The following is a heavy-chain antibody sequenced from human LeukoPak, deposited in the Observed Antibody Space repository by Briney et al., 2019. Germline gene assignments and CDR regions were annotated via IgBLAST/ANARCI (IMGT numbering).Heavy chain of an antibody. J-gene: IGHJ5*02. CDR3: ARGGSYYDFWSGYSSLNNWFDP. D-gene: IGHD3-3*01. V-gene: IGHV4-34*01. CDR1: GGSFSGYY. CDR2: INHSGST. Sequence: SETLSLTCAVYGGSFSGYYWSWIRQPPGKGLEWIGEINHSGSTNYNPSLKSRVTISVDTSKNQFSLKLSSVTAADTAVYYCARGGSYYDFWSGYSSLNNWFDPWGQGTLVTVSS.